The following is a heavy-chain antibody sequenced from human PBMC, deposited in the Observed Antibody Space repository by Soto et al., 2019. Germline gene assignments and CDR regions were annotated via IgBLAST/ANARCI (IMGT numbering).Heavy chain of an antibody. J-gene: IGHJ4*02. Sequence: GGSLRLSCAASGLSFTSFAMSWVRQAPGKGLEWVAGIGASGDITWYADSVKGRLSISRDNSKNTLYLQLNSLRFEDTAVYYCAKDDFTDRGDDYFDYWGPGTLVTVSS. CDR3: AKDDFTDRGDDYFDY. D-gene: IGHD2-21*02. CDR2: IGASGDIT. CDR1: GLSFTSFA. V-gene: IGHV3-23*01.